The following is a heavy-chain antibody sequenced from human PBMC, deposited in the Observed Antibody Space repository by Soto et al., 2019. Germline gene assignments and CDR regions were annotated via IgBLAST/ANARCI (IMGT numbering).Heavy chain of an antibody. D-gene: IGHD1-26*01. Sequence: SETLSLTCAVNGGSFSGYYWSWIRQPPGKGLEWIGEINHSGTTNYNPPLKSRVTISVDTSKNQFSLKLTSVTAADAAVYYCAGLRELWPGAYYYYYGMDVWGQGTTVTVSS. CDR2: INHSGTT. J-gene: IGHJ6*02. CDR1: GGSFSGYY. CDR3: AGLRELWPGAYYYYYGMDV. V-gene: IGHV4-34*01.